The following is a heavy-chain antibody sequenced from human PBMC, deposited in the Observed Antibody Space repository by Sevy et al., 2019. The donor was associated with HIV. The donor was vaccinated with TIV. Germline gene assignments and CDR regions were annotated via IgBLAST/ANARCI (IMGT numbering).Heavy chain of an antibody. Sequence: ASVKVSCKASGNTFTAYYVHWVRQAPGQGLEWMGWINPNSGATKYAQKFQARVTMTRDTSFSAVYMDLSRLTSADTAVYYCALGTIFEPNYFDPWGQGTLVTVSS. J-gene: IGHJ5*02. CDR2: INPNSGAT. D-gene: IGHD3-3*01. CDR1: GNTFTAYY. CDR3: ALGTIFEPNYFDP. V-gene: IGHV1-2*02.